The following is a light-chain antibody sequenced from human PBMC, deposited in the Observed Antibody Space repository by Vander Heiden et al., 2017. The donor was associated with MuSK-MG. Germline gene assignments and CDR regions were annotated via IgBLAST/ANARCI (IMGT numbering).Light chain of an antibody. V-gene: IGKV3-15*01. CDR2: GAS. J-gene: IGKJ2*01. Sequence: EIVMTQSPATLSVSPGERATLSCRASQSVANNLVWYQQKPGQAPRLLIYGASTRATGVPARFSGSGYGTEFTLTISSLQSEDFAVYYCQQYNNGPVYTFGPGTKLEI. CDR3: QQYNNGPVYT. CDR1: QSVANN.